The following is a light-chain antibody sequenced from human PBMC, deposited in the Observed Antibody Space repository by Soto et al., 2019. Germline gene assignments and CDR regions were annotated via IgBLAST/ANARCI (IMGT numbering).Light chain of an antibody. Sequence: EIVLTQSPGTLSLSPGERATLSCRASQSVSSSYLAWYQQKPGQAPRLLIYGASSRATGIPDRFSGSGSGTDFTLTISRLEPEDFAVYYCKQRQSWPWTFGQGTKVEIK. CDR3: KQRQSWPWT. CDR2: GAS. J-gene: IGKJ1*01. V-gene: IGKV3-20*01. CDR1: QSVSSSY.